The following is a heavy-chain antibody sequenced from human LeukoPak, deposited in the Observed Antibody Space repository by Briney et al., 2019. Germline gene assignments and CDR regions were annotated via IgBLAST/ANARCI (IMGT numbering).Heavy chain of an antibody. V-gene: IGHV5-51*01. CDR3: ARPKSYCSGGICYPEYFHH. CDR2: IYPGDSDI. Sequence: GESLKISCKGSGYSFTNYWIGWVRPMPGKGLEWMGIIYPGDSDIRYSPSFQGQVTISADKSISTAYLQWSSLKASDTAMYYCARPKSYCSGGICYPEYFHHWGQGTLVTVSS. J-gene: IGHJ1*01. D-gene: IGHD2-15*01. CDR1: GYSFTNYW.